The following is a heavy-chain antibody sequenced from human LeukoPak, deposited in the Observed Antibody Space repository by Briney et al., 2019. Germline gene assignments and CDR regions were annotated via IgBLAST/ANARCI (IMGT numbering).Heavy chain of an antibody. J-gene: IGHJ4*02. Sequence: PGGSLRLSCAASGFTFSSYAMSWVRQAPGKGLEWVSVISITGGTTYYADSVKGRFTISRDNSKNTLYLQMSSLRAEDTAVYYCASPPGERDYWGQGTLVTVSS. CDR1: GFTFSSYA. V-gene: IGHV3-23*01. CDR3: ASPPGERDY. D-gene: IGHD4-17*01. CDR2: ISITGGTT.